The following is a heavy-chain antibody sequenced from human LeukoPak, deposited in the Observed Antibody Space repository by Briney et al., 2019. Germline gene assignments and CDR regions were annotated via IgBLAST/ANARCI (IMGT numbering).Heavy chain of an antibody. CDR2: ISAYNGNT. J-gene: IGHJ6*02. CDR3: ARDTYYYYYYGMDV. CDR1: GYTFTSYG. V-gene: IGHV1-18*01. Sequence: EASVKVSCKASGYTFTSYGISWVRQAPGQGLEWMGWISAYNGNTNYAQKLQGRVTMTTDTSTSTAYMELRSLRSDDTAVYYCARDTYYYYYYGMDVWGQGTTVTVSS.